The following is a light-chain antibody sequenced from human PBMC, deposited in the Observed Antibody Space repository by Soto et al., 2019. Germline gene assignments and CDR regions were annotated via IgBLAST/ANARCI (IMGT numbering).Light chain of an antibody. CDR2: GAS. CDR3: QQYSDWLA. Sequence: EIVMTQSPATVSVSPGESATLSCRASQSISTNLAWYQQKAGQAPRLLIYGASTRATGIPARFSGSGSGTEFTLTISSLQSEDFAVYYCQQYSDWLAFGQETKLAIK. J-gene: IGKJ2*01. CDR1: QSISTN. V-gene: IGKV3-15*01.